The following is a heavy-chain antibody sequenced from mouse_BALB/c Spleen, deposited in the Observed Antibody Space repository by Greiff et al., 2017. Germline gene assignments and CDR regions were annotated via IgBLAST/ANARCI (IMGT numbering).Heavy chain of an antibody. D-gene: IGHD2-4*01. Sequence: EVMLVESGGGLVQPGGSLKLSCAASGFTFSSYGMSWVRQTPDKRLELVATINSNGGSTYYPDSVKGRFTISRDNAKNTLYLQMSSLKSEDTAMYYCARAAMITKGLDYWGQGTTLTVSS. V-gene: IGHV5-6-3*01. J-gene: IGHJ2*01. CDR3: ARAAMITKGLDY. CDR2: INSNGGST. CDR1: GFTFSSYG.